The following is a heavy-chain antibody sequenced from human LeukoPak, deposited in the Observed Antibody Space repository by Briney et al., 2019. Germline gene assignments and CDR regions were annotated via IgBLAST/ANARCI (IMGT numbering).Heavy chain of an antibody. CDR3: ARRRPIGGPAYYYYYMDV. V-gene: IGHV4-30-4*01. D-gene: IGHD2-2*01. J-gene: IGHJ6*03. Sequence: SQTLSLTCTVSGGSISSGDYYWSWIRQPPGKGLEWIGEINHSGSTNYNPSLKSRVTISVDTSKNQFSLKLSSVTAADTAVYYCARRRPIGGPAYYYYYMDVWGKGTTVTVSS. CDR1: GGSISSGDYY. CDR2: INHSGST.